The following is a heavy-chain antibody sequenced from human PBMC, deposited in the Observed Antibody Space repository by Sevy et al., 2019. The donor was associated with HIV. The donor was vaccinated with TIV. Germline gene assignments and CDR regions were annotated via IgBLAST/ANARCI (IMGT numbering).Heavy chain of an antibody. Sequence: ASVKVSCKASGGTFSSYAISWVRQAPGQGLEWMGGIIPIFGTANYAQKFQGRVTITADKSTSTAYMELSSLSSEDTAVYYCASTSPYYYDSGPDAFDIWGQGTMVTVSS. CDR1: GGTFSSYA. D-gene: IGHD3-22*01. J-gene: IGHJ3*02. V-gene: IGHV1-69*06. CDR2: IIPIFGTA. CDR3: ASTSPYYYDSGPDAFDI.